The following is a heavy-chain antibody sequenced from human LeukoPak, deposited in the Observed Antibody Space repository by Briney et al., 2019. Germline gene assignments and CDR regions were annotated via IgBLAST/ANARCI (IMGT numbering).Heavy chain of an antibody. V-gene: IGHV1-2*02. J-gene: IGHJ4*02. CDR1: GYTFTGYY. CDR2: INPNSGGT. Sequence: ASVKVSCKASGYTFTGYYMHWVRQAPGQGLEWMGWINPNSGGTNYAQKFQGRVTMTRDTSISTAYMELSSLRSEDTAVYYCARGGLNYDSSIDYWGQGTLVTVSS. CDR3: ARGGLNYDSSIDY. D-gene: IGHD3-22*01.